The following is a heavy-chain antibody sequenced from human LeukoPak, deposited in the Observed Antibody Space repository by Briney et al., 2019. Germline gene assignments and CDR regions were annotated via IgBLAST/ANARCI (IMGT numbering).Heavy chain of an antibody. Sequence: GGSLRLSVAASGFGFSNYAMSWVGQAPGKGLGWFSTISDRGGYTYYADSVKGRFTISRDNSKDTLYLHMSSLRAEDTAIHYCAKVPYSDYGSGRPPFMDVWGQGTTVAVSS. D-gene: IGHD3-10*01. CDR2: ISDRGGYT. CDR3: AKVPYSDYGSGRPPFMDV. J-gene: IGHJ6*02. V-gene: IGHV3-23*01. CDR1: GFGFSNYA.